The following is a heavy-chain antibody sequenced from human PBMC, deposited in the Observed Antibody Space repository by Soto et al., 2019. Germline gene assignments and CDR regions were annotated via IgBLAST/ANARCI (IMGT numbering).Heavy chain of an antibody. V-gene: IGHV5-51*01. D-gene: IGHD3-16*01. J-gene: IGHJ4*02. CDR2: IYPADSDT. CDR3: ARPGGNGRIDD. CDR1: GYRFTTNW. Sequence: GESLKISCYGSGYRFTTNWIGWVRQMPGKGLEWMGSIYPADSDTRYSPSLQGQVTISADKSISTAYLQWSSLKASDSAMYYCARPGGNGRIDDWGQGTLVTVSS.